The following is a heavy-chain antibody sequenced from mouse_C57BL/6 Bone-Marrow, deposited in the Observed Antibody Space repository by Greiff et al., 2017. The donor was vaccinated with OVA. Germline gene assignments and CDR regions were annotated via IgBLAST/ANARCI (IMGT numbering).Heavy chain of an antibody. J-gene: IGHJ4*01. CDR2: IDPSDSYT. Sequence: QVQLQQPGAELVMPGASVKLSCKASGYTFTSYWMHWVKQRPGQGLEWIGEIDPSDSYTNYNQKFKGKSTLTVDKSSNTAYMQLSSLTSENSAVYYGARADYYYSSGYYCDMDYWGQGTSVTVSS. V-gene: IGHV1-69*01. D-gene: IGHD1-1*01. CDR3: ARADYYYSSGYYCDMDY. CDR1: GYTFTSYW.